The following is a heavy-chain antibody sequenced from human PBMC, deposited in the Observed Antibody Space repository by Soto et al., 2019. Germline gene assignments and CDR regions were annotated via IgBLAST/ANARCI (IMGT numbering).Heavy chain of an antibody. D-gene: IGHD6-19*01. CDR3: ARLSLGSSRSSDD. Sequence: EVQLVESGGGLVQPEGSLRLACAASVFTFSYHYMYCVRHAPGKGLEWGGRIKNKANSYTIEYAATVKGGFIISTDDSKNSVSLQMNPLKTDATDVYYCARLSLGSSRSSDDWGQGILVTVSS. V-gene: IGHV3-72*01. J-gene: IGHJ4*02. CDR2: IKNKANSYTI. CDR1: VFTFSYHY.